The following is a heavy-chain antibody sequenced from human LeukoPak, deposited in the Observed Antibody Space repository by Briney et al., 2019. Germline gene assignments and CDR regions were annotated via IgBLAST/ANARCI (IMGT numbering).Heavy chain of an antibody. CDR3: ARDPFYDYVWESYPQFDY. D-gene: IGHD3-16*02. V-gene: IGHV3-21*01. CDR2: ISSSSSYI. CDR1: GFTFSSYS. J-gene: IGHJ4*02. Sequence: SGGSLRLSCAASGFTFSSYSMNWVRQAPGKGLEWVSSISSSSSYIYYADSVKGRFTISRDNAKNSLYLQMNSLRAEDTAVYYCARDPFYDYVWESYPQFDYWGQGTLVTVSS.